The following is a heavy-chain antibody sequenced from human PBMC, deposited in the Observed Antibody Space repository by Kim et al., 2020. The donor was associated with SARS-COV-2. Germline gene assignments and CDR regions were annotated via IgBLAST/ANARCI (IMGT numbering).Heavy chain of an antibody. D-gene: IGHD3-10*01. V-gene: IGHV3-74*01. CDR2: INSDGSST. CDR1: GFTFSTHW. J-gene: IGHJ4*02. CDR3: VRGSRGSFDY. Sequence: GGSLRLSCAASGFTFSTHWMHWVRQVPGKGLVWVSRINSDGSSTNYADSVKGRFTISRDNAKNTLYLQLNSLRAEDSAVYYCVRGSRGSFDYWGQGTLVT.